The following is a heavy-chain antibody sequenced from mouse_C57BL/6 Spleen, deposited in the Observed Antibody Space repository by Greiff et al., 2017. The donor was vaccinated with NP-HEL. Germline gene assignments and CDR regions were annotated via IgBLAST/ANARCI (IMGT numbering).Heavy chain of an antibody. D-gene: IGHD1-1*01. CDR2: IDPETGGT. J-gene: IGHJ2*01. CDR1: GYTFTDCE. CDR3: ARDYYYDSSYYFDY. Sequence: VQLQQSGAELVRPGASVTLSCKASGYTFTDCEMYLVKQTPVHGLVWIGAIDPETGGTAYNQKFKGKAILTADKSTSPAYMQLSSLTSEDSAVYYCARDYYYDSSYYFDYWGKGTTLTVSS. V-gene: IGHV1-15*01.